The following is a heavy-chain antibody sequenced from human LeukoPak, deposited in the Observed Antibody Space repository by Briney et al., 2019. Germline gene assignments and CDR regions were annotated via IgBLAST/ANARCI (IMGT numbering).Heavy chain of an antibody. CDR3: ARDLRVVPAATNWFDP. J-gene: IGHJ5*02. Sequence: PSETPSLTCAVSGGSISSSNWWSWVRQPPGKGLEWIGEIYHSGSTNYNPSLKSRVTISVDKSKNQFSLKLSSVTAADTAVYCCARDLRVVPAATNWFDPWGQGTLVTVSS. CDR2: IYHSGST. CDR1: GGSISSSNW. D-gene: IGHD2-2*01. V-gene: IGHV4-4*01.